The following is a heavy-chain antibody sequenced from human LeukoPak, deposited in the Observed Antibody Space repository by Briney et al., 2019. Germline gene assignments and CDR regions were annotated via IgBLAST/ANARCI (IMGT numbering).Heavy chain of an antibody. CDR2: ISGSGGST. D-gene: IGHD4-23*01. V-gene: IGHV3-23*01. CDR3: AKTPATVVTPWGKYYFDY. Sequence: GGSLRLSCAASGFTFSSYAMSWVRQAPGKGPEWVSAISGSGGSTYYADSVKGRFTISRDNSKNTLYLQMNSLRAEDTAVYYCAKTPATVVTPWGKYYFDYWGQGTLVTVSS. CDR1: GFTFSSYA. J-gene: IGHJ4*02.